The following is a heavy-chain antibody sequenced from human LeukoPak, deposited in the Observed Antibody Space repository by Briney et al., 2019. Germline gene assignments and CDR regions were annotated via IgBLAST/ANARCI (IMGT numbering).Heavy chain of an antibody. D-gene: IGHD3-3*01. J-gene: IGHJ3*02. CDR3: ARGTIFGVVLIQGDAFDI. CDR1: GGSISSGSYY. Sequence: SETLSLTCTVSGGSISSGSYYWSWIRQPAGKGLEWIGRIYTSGSTNYNPPLRSRVTMSVDTSKNQFSLKLSSVTAADTAVYYCARGTIFGVVLIQGDAFDIWGQGTMVTVS. CDR2: IYTSGST. V-gene: IGHV4-61*02.